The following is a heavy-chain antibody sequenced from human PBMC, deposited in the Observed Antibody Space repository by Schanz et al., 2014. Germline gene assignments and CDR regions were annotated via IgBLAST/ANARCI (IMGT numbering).Heavy chain of an antibody. CDR3: ASLPVRYGSGIWDV. CDR2: ISSSGTTI. V-gene: IGHV3-48*01. CDR1: GFAFSSYS. Sequence: EGQLAESGGGLVQPGGSLRLSCTASGFAFSSYSMNWVRQAPGKGLGWVSYISSSGTTIYYADSVKGRFTISRDNAKNSLFLQMNSLRVEDPAVYYCASLPVRYGSGIWDVWGQGTSXTVSS. D-gene: IGHD3-10*01. J-gene: IGHJ6*02.